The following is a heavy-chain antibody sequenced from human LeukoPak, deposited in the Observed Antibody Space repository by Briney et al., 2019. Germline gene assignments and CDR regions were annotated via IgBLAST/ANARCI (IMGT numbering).Heavy chain of an antibody. CDR2: IYYSGST. CDR1: GGSFSGYY. CDR3: ARGGYSGSYLEAPDFDY. J-gene: IGHJ4*02. Sequence: SETLSLTCAVYGGSFSGYYWSWICQPPGKGLEWIGSIYYSGSTYYNPSLKSRVTMSVDTSKNQFSLKLSSVTAADTAVYYCARGGYSGSYLEAPDFDYWGQGTLVTVSS. V-gene: IGHV4-34*01. D-gene: IGHD1-26*01.